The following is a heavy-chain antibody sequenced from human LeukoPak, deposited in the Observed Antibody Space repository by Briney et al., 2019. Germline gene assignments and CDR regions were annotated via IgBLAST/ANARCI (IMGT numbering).Heavy chain of an antibody. J-gene: IGHJ4*02. D-gene: IGHD1-26*01. Sequence: SETLSLTCTVSGDSTSSDRYYGGWVRQSPGKGLEWIGNIYYSGSTYYNPSLKSRVTMSVDTSMNQFFLKLNSVTAADTAVYYCARGRPYSGGYHLDYWGQGTLVTVSA. CDR2: IYYSGST. CDR1: GDSTSSDRYY. V-gene: IGHV4-39*02. CDR3: ARGRPYSGGYHLDY.